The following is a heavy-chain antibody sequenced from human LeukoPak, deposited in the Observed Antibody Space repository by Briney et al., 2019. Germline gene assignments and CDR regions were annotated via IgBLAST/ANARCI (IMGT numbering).Heavy chain of an antibody. J-gene: IGHJ4*02. CDR2: ISYDGSNK. V-gene: IGHV3-30-3*01. Sequence: SGGSLRLSCAASGFTFSSYAMHWVRQAPGKGLEWVAVISYDGSNKYYADSVKGRFTISRDNSKNTLYLQMNSLRAEDTAVYYCARDGSGGSSLDYWGQGTLVTVSS. D-gene: IGHD2-15*01. CDR1: GFTFSSYA. CDR3: ARDGSGGSSLDY.